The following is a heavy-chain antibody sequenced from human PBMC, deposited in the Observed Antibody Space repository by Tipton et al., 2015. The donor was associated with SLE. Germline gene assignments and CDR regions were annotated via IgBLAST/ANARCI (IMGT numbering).Heavy chain of an antibody. V-gene: IGHV4-59*08. CDR3: ARGRLLRSGTGTLGAFDI. J-gene: IGHJ3*02. CDR2: IYYSGST. CDR1: GGSFSGYY. D-gene: IGHD4-17*01. Sequence: LRLSCAVYGGSFSGYYWSWIRQPPGKGLEWIGYIYYSGSTNYNPSLKSRVTISVDTSKNQFSLKLSSVTAADTAVYYCARGRLLRSGTGTLGAFDIWGQGTMVTVSS.